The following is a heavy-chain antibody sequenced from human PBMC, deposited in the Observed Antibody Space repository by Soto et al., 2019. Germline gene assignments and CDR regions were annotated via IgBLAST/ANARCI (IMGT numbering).Heavy chain of an antibody. J-gene: IGHJ4*02. Sequence: GGSVSLSCSASGFAFYGCAMHWVRQAPGQGLEYVAAISSNGGSIYYVNSVKGRFTISRDNSKSTLYLQMSSLRPEDTAVYYCVKGYGSGTYYVECFDYWGQGTLVTVSS. V-gene: IGHV3-64D*06. CDR1: GFAFYGCA. D-gene: IGHD3-10*01. CDR2: ISSNGGSI. CDR3: VKGYGSGTYYVECFDY.